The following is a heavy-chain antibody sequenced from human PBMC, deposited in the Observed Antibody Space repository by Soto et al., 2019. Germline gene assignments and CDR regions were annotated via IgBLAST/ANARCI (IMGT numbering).Heavy chain of an antibody. Sequence: LRLSCAASGFTFSSYAMSWVRQAPGKGLEWVSAISGSGGSTYYADSVKGRFTISRDNSKNTLYLQMNSLRAEDTAVYYCAKQFGELWSLNWFDPWGQGTLVTV. D-gene: IGHD3-10*01. V-gene: IGHV3-23*01. CDR1: GFTFSSYA. CDR3: AKQFGELWSLNWFDP. J-gene: IGHJ5*02. CDR2: ISGSGGST.